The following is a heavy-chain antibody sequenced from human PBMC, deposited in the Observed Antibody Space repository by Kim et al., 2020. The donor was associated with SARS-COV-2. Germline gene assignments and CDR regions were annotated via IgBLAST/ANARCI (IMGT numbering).Heavy chain of an antibody. V-gene: IGHV3-7*01. J-gene: IGHJ4*02. Sequence: GGSLRLACAASGFTFSSYWMSWVRQAPGKGLEWVSNIKQDGSEKYYVDSVKGRFTISRDNAKNSLYLQMNSLRAEDTAVYYCARENGANLVTIFGVVIMSTAFDYWGQGTLVTVSS. CDR1: GFTFSSYW. D-gene: IGHD3-3*01. CDR2: IKQDGSEK. CDR3: ARENGANLVTIFGVVIMSTAFDY.